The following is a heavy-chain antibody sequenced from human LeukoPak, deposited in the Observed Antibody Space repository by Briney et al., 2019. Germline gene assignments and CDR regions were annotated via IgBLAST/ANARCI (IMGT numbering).Heavy chain of an antibody. V-gene: IGHV3-33*01. CDR2: ISYDGSNK. Sequence: PGRSLRLSCAASGFTFSSFAMHWVRQAPGKGLEWVAVISYDGSNKYYADSVKGRFTISRDNSKNTLYLQMNSLRAEDTAVYYCARDSSGNYFDNWGQGTLVTVFS. J-gene: IGHJ4*02. D-gene: IGHD6-19*01. CDR1: GFTFSSFA. CDR3: ARDSSGNYFDN.